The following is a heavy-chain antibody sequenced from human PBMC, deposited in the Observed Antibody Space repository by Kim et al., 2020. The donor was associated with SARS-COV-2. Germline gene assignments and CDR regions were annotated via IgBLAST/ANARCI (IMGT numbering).Heavy chain of an antibody. V-gene: IGHV3-30*18. J-gene: IGHJ4*02. CDR3: AKDQTPYSSGSDY. D-gene: IGHD6-19*01. Sequence: GGSLRLSCAASGFTFSSYGMHWVRQAPGKGLEWVAVISYDGSNKYYADSVKGRFTISRDNSKNTLYLQMNSLRAEDTAVYYCAKDQTPYSSGSDYWGQGTLVTVSS. CDR1: GFTFSSYG. CDR2: ISYDGSNK.